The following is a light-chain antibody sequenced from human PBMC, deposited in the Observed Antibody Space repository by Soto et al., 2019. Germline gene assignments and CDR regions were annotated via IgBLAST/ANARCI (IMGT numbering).Light chain of an antibody. V-gene: IGKV3-11*01. CDR3: QQRSSWPT. CDR2: DIS. CDR1: QSVASS. J-gene: IGKJ4*01. Sequence: EIVLTQSPATLSLSPGERATLSCRASQSVASSLAWFQQKPGQAPRLLIYDISARATGIPARFSGSGSGTDFTLTISSLEPEDFAVYYCQQRSSWPTFGGGTKGDIK.